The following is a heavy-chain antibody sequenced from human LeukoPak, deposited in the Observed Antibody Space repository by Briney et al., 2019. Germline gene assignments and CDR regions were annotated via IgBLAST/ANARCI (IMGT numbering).Heavy chain of an antibody. CDR2: INHSGST. V-gene: IGHV4-34*01. J-gene: IGHJ4*02. Sequence: SETLSLTCAVYGGSFSGYYWSWIRQPPGKGLEWIGEINHSGSTNYNPSLKSRVTISVDTSKNQFSLKLSSVTAADTAVYYCARAQYSSGWYVGDYFDYWGQGTLVTVSS. D-gene: IGHD6-19*01. CDR1: GGSFSGYY. CDR3: ARAQYSSGWYVGDYFDY.